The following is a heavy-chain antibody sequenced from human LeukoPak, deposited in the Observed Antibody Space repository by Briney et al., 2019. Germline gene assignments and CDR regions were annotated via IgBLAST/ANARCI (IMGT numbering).Heavy chain of an antibody. J-gene: IGHJ4*02. CDR1: GYSISSGYY. Sequence: SETLSLTCAVSGYSISSGYYWGWIRQPPGKGLEWIGSIYHSGSTYYNPSLKSRVTISVDTSKNQFSLKLSSVTAADTAVYYCASLSVHFDYWGQGTLVTLSS. V-gene: IGHV4-38-2*01. CDR2: IYHSGST. CDR3: ASLSVHFDY.